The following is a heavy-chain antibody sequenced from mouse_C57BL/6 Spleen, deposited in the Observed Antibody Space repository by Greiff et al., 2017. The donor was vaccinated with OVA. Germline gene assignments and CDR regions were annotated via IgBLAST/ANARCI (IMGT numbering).Heavy chain of an antibody. V-gene: IGHV8-8*01. CDR2: IWWGGDK. Sequence: QVTLKVSGPGILQPSPTLSLTCSFSGFSLSTFGMGVVWIRQPSGKGLEWLAQIWWGGDKYYNPVLKRRITITKDTSKNQAFLKLANVDTADTATYYCARRADERAMDYWGQGTSVTVSS. CDR3: ARRADERAMDY. J-gene: IGHJ4*01. D-gene: IGHD6-2*01. CDR1: GFSLSTFGMG.